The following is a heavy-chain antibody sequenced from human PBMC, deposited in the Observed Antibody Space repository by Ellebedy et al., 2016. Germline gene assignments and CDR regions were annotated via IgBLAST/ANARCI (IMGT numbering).Heavy chain of an antibody. CDR1: GGSISSYY. D-gene: IGHD5-12*01. V-gene: IGHV4-59*12. CDR3: ARAGSGYDCPDY. CDR2: IYYSGST. J-gene: IGHJ4*02. Sequence: SETLSLXXTVSGGSISSYYWSWIRQPPGKGLEWIGYIYYSGSTNYNPSLKSRVTISVDTSKNQFSLKLNSVTAADTAVYYCARAGSGYDCPDYWGQGTLVTVSS.